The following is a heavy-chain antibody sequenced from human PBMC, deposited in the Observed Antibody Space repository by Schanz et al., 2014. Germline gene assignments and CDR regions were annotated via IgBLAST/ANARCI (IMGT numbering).Heavy chain of an antibody. J-gene: IGHJ6*02. CDR2: IYSSGST. D-gene: IGHD3-10*01. CDR3: ARAQGVIRLYYGVDV. CDR1: GFTFSTTW. V-gene: IGHV3-66*02. Sequence: EVQLVESGGGLIKPGGSLRLSCLASGFTFSTTWMNWVRQAPGKGLEWVSTIYSSGSTYYADSVRGRFTISRDNSMNTVYLQMNSLRSDDAAVYYCARAQGVIRLYYGVDVWGQGTTVTVSS.